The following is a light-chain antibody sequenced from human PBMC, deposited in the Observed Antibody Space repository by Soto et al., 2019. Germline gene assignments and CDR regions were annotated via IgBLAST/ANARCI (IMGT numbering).Light chain of an antibody. CDR2: GAS. CDR3: QQYGDSSWT. J-gene: IGKJ1*01. V-gene: IGKV3-20*01. CDR1: QSVSSNY. Sequence: EIVLTQSPGTLSLSPGDRATLSCRASQSVSSNYLAWYQQQKPGQAPRLLIYGASSRATGVPDRFSGSGSGTDFTLAISRLEPEDLVVYYCQQYGDSSWTFGQGTKVDIK.